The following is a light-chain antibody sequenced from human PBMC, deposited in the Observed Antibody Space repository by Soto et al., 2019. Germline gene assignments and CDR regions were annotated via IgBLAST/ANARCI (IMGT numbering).Light chain of an antibody. CDR1: QRVSSY. V-gene: IGKV3-15*01. Sequence: EIVMTQSPATLSVSPGERVTLSCRASQRVSSYLAWYQHKPGQPPRLLIYGASIRATGIPARFSGSGSGTDFTLTISSLQSEDFAADFCQQCSDLPRVTVGQGTGREIK. J-gene: IGKJ5*01. CDR2: GAS. CDR3: QQCSDLPRVT.